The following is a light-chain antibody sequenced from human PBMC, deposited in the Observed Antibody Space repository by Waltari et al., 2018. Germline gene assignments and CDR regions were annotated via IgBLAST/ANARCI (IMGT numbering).Light chain of an antibody. CDR2: DAS. J-gene: IGKJ2*01. CDR1: QTVRSY. Sequence: SCRASQTVRSYLAWYQQRPGQTPRLLIVDASSRATGISAKFSGSGSGTDFTLTVSNLEPEDFAVYYCQQRSNWPYTFGQGTRVEIK. CDR3: QQRSNWPYT. V-gene: IGKV3-11*01.